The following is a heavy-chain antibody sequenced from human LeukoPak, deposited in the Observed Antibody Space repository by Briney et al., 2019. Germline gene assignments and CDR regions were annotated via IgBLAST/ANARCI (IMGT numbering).Heavy chain of an antibody. V-gene: IGHV3-30*18. CDR1: GFTFSSYD. CDR2: ISYDGSNK. D-gene: IGHD3-16*01. J-gene: IGHJ4*02. CDR3: AKDKGGYFDY. Sequence: GGSLRLSCAASGFTFSSYDMHWVRQAPGKGLEWVTVISYDGSNKYYADSVKGRFTISRDNSKNTLYLQKHSLRAEDTAVYFCAKDKGGYFDYWGQGTLVTVSS.